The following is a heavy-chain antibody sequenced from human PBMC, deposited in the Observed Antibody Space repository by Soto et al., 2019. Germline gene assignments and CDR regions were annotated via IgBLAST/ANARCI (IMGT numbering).Heavy chain of an antibody. D-gene: IGHD6-13*01. CDR3: ARDGPRIAADNWFDP. J-gene: IGHJ5*02. Sequence: PSETLSLTCTVSGGSISSGGYYWSWIRQHPGKGLEWIGYIYYSGSTYYNPSLKSRVTISVDTSKNQFSLKLSSVTAADTAVYYCARDGPRIAADNWFDPWGQGTLVTVSS. V-gene: IGHV4-31*03. CDR2: IYYSGST. CDR1: GGSISSGGYY.